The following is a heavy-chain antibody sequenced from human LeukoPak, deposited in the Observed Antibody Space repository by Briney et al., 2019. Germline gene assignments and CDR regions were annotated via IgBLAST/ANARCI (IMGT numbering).Heavy chain of an antibody. CDR3: AANWNYPLTTPNGY. Sequence: AASVKVSCKASGYTFTSYAMNWVRQAPGQGLEWMGWINTNTGNPTYAQGFTGRFVFSLDTSVSTAYLRISSLKAEDTAVYYCAANWNYPLTTPNGYWGQGTLVTVSS. V-gene: IGHV7-4-1*02. CDR2: INTNTGNP. J-gene: IGHJ4*02. CDR1: GYTFTSYA. D-gene: IGHD1-7*01.